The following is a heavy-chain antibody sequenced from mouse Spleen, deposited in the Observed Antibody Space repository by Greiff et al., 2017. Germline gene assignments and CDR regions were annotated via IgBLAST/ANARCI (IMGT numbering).Heavy chain of an antibody. D-gene: IGHD2-5*01. CDR2: INPSSGYT. Sequence: VKLMESGAELARPGASVKMSCKASGYTFTSYTMHWVKQRPGQGLEWIGYINPSSGYTKYNQKFKDKATLTADKSSSTAYMQLSSLTSEDSAVYYCARSYSNYAMDYWGQGTSVTVSS. CDR1: GYTFTSYT. V-gene: IGHV1-4*01. CDR3: ARSYSNYAMDY. J-gene: IGHJ4*01.